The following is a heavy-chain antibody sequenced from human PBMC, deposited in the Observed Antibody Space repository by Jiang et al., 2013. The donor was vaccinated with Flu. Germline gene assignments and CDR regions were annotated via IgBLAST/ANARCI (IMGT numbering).Heavy chain of an antibody. CDR3: ARAPEMATIHGGYYFDY. CDR1: GYSFTSYW. CDR2: IYPGDSDT. J-gene: IGHJ4*02. V-gene: IGHV5-51*01. D-gene: IGHD5-24*01. Sequence: CGAEVKKPGESLKIFCKGSGYSFTSYWIGWVRQMPGKGLEWMGIIYPGDSDTRYSPSFQGQVTISADKSISTAYLQWSSLKASDTAMYYCARAPEMATIHGGYYFDYWGQGTLVTVSS.